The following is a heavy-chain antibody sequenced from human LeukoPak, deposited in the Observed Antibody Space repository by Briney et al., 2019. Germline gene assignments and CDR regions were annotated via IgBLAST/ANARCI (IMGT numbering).Heavy chain of an antibody. Sequence: SETLSLTCAVYGGSFSGYYWSWIREPPGKGLEWSGEINHSGSTNYNPSLKSRVTISVGTSKNQFSLKLSSVTAADTAVYYCARALKSGYEGGNWFDPWGQGTLVTVSS. CDR2: INHSGST. V-gene: IGHV4-34*01. CDR1: GGSFSGYY. J-gene: IGHJ5*02. CDR3: ARALKSGYEGGNWFDP. D-gene: IGHD5-12*01.